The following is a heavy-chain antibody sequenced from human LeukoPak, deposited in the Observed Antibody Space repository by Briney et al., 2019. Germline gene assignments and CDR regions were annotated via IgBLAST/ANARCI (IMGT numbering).Heavy chain of an antibody. CDR2: ISSSSSTI. Sequence: PGGSLRLSCAASGFTFSNYSMNWVRQAPGKGLEWVSYISSSSSTIYYADSVKGRFTISRDNAKNSLYLQMNSLRAEDTAVYYCARRYCSSTSCHLDYWGQGTLVTVSS. CDR3: ARRYCSSTSCHLDY. V-gene: IGHV3-48*01. D-gene: IGHD2-2*01. J-gene: IGHJ4*02. CDR1: GFTFSNYS.